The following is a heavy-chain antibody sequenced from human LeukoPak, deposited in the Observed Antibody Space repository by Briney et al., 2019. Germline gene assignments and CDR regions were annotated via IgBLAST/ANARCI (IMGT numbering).Heavy chain of an antibody. V-gene: IGHV1-8*01. Sequence: ASVKVSCKATGYTFTSYDINWVRQATGQGLEWMGWMNPNSGNTGYAQKLQGRVTMTTDTSTSTAYMELRSLRSDDTAVYYRAREVPYHSSRYYQPFDYWGQGTLVTVSS. J-gene: IGHJ4*02. CDR2: MNPNSGNT. CDR3: AREVPYHSSRYYQPFDY. CDR1: GYTFTSYD. D-gene: IGHD3-22*01.